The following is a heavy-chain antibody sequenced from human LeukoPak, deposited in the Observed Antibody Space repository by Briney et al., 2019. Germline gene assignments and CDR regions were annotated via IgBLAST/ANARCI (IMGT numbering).Heavy chain of an antibody. CDR2: INWNGGST. CDR3: ARTGGYYYYYMDV. Sequence: GRSLRLSCAASGFTFRTYGMSWVRQAPGKGLEWVSGINWNGGSTGYADSVKGRFTISRDNAKNSLYLQMNSLRAEDTALYYCARTGGYYYYYMDVWGKGTTVTISS. V-gene: IGHV3-20*04. D-gene: IGHD4-23*01. J-gene: IGHJ6*03. CDR1: GFTFRTYG.